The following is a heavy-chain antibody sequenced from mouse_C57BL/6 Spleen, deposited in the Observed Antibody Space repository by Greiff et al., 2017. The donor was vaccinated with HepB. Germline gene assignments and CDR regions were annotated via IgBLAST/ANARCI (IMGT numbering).Heavy chain of an antibody. V-gene: IGHV14-4*01. CDR3: TWGNDRFDY. CDR1: GFNIKDDY. J-gene: IGHJ2*01. Sequence: VQLQQSGAELVRPGASVKLSCTASGFNIKDDYMHWVKQRPEQGLEWIGWIDPENGDTEYASKFQGKATITADTSSNTAYLQLSSLTSEDTAVYYCTWGNDRFDYWGQGTTLTVSS. CDR2: IDPENGDT.